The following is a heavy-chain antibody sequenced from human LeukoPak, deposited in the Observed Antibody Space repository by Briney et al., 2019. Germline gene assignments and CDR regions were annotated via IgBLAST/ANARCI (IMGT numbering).Heavy chain of an antibody. Sequence: PGGSLRLSCAASGFTVSSNYMSWVRQAPGKGLEGVSVIYSGGSTYYADSVKGRFTISRDNSKNTLYLQMNSLRAEDPAVYYCARARGYFDWVFDYWGQGTLVTVSS. CDR2: IYSGGST. CDR1: GFTVSSNY. J-gene: IGHJ4*02. V-gene: IGHV3-66*01. D-gene: IGHD3-9*01. CDR3: ARARGYFDWVFDY.